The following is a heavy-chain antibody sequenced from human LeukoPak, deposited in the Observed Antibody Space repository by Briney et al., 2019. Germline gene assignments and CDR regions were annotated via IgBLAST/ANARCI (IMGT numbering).Heavy chain of an antibody. J-gene: IGHJ4*02. D-gene: IGHD6-19*01. Sequence: NPSETLSLTCAVYGGSFSGYYWSWLRQPPGKGLEWIGEINHSGDTNYNPSLKSRVTISVDMSKNHFSLRLRSVTAADTAMYYCARGTLYRGWSYYLDFWGQGSQVTVSS. CDR3: ARGTLYRGWSYYLDF. CDR1: GGSFSGYY. CDR2: INHSGDT. V-gene: IGHV4-34*01.